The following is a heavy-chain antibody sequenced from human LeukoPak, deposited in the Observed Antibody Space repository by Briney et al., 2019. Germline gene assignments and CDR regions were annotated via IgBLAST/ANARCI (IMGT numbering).Heavy chain of an antibody. CDR2: ISTDGSST. Sequence: GGSLRLSCAATGFTFSSYWMHWVRQAPGKGLVWVSRISTDGSSTTYADSVKGRFTISRDNAKDTLYLQMNSLRAEDTAVYYCAGHHQAYSRTYWGQGTLVTVSS. J-gene: IGHJ4*02. CDR3: AGHHQAYSRTY. CDR1: GFTFSSYW. V-gene: IGHV3-74*01. D-gene: IGHD6-13*01.